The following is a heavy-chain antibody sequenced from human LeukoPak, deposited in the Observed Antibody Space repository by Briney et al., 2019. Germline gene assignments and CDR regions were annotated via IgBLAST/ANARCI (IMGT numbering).Heavy chain of an antibody. J-gene: IGHJ6*03. CDR3: ARETSQKGAHYMDV. D-gene: IGHD3-16*01. Sequence: PSETLSLTCTVSGGSISSYYWSWIRQPPGKGLEWIGYIYYSGSTNYNPSLKSRVTISVDTSKNQFSLKLSSVTAGDTAVYYCARETSQKGAHYMDVWGKGTTVTISS. V-gene: IGHV4-59*01. CDR1: GGSISSYY. CDR2: IYYSGST.